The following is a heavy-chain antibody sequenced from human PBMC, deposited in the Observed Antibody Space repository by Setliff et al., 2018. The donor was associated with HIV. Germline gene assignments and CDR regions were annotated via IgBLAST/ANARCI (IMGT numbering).Heavy chain of an antibody. CDR2: IKSKTDGGTT. J-gene: IGHJ6*03. CDR1: GFTFSNAW. CDR3: TTEDDDYYYYYMDV. D-gene: IGHD3-3*01. V-gene: IGHV3-15*01. Sequence: KPGGSLRLSCAASGFTFSNAWMSWVRQAPGKGLEWVGRIKSKTDGGTTDYAAPVKGRFTISRDDSKNTLYLQMNSLKTEDTAVYYCTTEDDDYYYYYMDVWGKGTTVTVSS.